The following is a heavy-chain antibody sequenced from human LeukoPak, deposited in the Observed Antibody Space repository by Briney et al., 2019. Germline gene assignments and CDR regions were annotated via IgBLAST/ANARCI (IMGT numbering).Heavy chain of an antibody. J-gene: IGHJ6*03. CDR2: INPNSGGT. CDR3: AREGANSGYYYYMDV. CDR1: GYTFTGYY. Sequence: ASVKVSCKASGYTFTGYYMHWVRQAPGQGLEWMGWINPNSGGTNYAQKFQGRVTMTRDTSISTAYMELSRLRSDDTAVYYCAREGANSGYYYYMDVWGKGTTVTVSS. V-gene: IGHV1-2*02. D-gene: IGHD4-23*01.